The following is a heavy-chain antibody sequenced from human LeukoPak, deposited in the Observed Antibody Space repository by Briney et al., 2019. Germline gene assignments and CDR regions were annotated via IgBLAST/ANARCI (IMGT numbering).Heavy chain of an antibody. J-gene: IGHJ4*02. D-gene: IGHD2-2*01. CDR2: IWPDGSNK. CDR3: ARDYCRTTSCLES. Sequence: GGSLRLSCAASGVTLSPYGMHWVRQAPGKGLEWVAFIWPDGSNKLYGDSVKGRFTISRDNSKNTVYLQMNSLRAEDTAVYYCARDYCRTTSCLESWGQGTLVTVSS. CDR1: GVTLSPYG. V-gene: IGHV3-33*08.